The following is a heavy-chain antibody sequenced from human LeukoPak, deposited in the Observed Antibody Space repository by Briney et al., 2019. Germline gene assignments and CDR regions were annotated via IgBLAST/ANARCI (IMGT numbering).Heavy chain of an antibody. CDR1: GDSVSINTGA. V-gene: IGHV6-1*01. CDR3: ARGFGDHGLDY. CDR2: TYYRSRWLN. Sequence: SQTLSLTCAISGDSVSINTGAWNWIRQSPSRGLEWQGRTYYRSRWLNDYAVSVRGRITIKPDTSKNQFSLQLSSVTPDDTALYYCARGFGDHGLDYWGQGALVTVSS. J-gene: IGHJ4*02. D-gene: IGHD2-21*02.